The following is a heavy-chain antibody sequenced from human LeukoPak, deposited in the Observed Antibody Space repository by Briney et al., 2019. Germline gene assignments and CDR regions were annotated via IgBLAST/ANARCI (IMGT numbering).Heavy chain of an antibody. CDR2: INHSGST. V-gene: IGHV4-34*01. CDR3: ARGRVRFLEWLTWFDP. D-gene: IGHD3-3*01. Sequence: NTSETLSLTCAVYGGSFSGYYWSWIRQPPGKGLEWIGEINHSGSTNYNPSLKSRVTISVDTSKNQFSLKLNSVTAADTAVYYCARGRVRFLEWLTWFDPWGQGTLVTVSS. CDR1: GGSFSGYY. J-gene: IGHJ5*02.